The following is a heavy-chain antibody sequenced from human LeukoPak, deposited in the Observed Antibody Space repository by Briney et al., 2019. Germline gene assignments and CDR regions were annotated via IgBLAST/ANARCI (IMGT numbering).Heavy chain of an antibody. Sequence: GGSLRLSCTASGFTFAVYAMSWVRQAPGKGREWVGFIRSKALGGTTEYAASVTGTFPISRDDSKSIAYLQMNSLNTEDTAVYYCTRGQDIVRGHYYYYMDVWGRGTTVTISS. V-gene: IGHV3-49*04. D-gene: IGHD2-15*01. J-gene: IGHJ6*03. CDR2: IRSKALGGTT. CDR1: GFTFAVYA. CDR3: TRGQDIVRGHYYYYMDV.